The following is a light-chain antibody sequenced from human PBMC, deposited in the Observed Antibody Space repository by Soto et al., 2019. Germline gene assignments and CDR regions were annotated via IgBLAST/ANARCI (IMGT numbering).Light chain of an antibody. J-gene: IGKJ4*01. Sequence: EIVLTQSPATLSLSPGERATLSCRASQSVSSSLAWYHQQPGQAPRLLLYDASNRATGSPARFSGRGSGTDFTHTISSLEPEDFAVYYCQQRSNSPLTFGGGTKVEIK. V-gene: IGKV3-11*01. CDR2: DAS. CDR3: QQRSNSPLT. CDR1: QSVSSS.